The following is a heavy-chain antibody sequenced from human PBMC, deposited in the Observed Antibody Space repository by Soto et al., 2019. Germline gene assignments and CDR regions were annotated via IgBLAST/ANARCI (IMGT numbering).Heavy chain of an antibody. Sequence: PGGSLRLSCAASGFTFSNAWMSWVRQAPGKGLVWVGRIKSKTDGGTTDYAAPVKGRFTISRDDSKNTLYLQMNSLKTEDTAVYYCTTGITWDPTYYYYYGMDVWGQGTTVTVSS. D-gene: IGHD1-26*01. CDR3: TTGITWDPTYYYYYGMDV. CDR1: GFTFSNAW. V-gene: IGHV3-15*01. J-gene: IGHJ6*02. CDR2: IKSKTDGGTT.